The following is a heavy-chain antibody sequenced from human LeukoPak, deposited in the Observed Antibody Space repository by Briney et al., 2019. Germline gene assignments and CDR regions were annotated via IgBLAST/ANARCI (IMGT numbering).Heavy chain of an antibody. J-gene: IGHJ4*02. CDR2: INPDGDYT. Sequence: GGSLRLSCAASGFTFNTYWMHWIRQVLGKGLAWVSRINPDGDYTSYADSVKGRFTISRDNAKNTLYLLMSSLRAEDTAVYFCAGGFGGLWGQGTLVTVSS. D-gene: IGHD4-23*01. V-gene: IGHV3-74*01. CDR1: GFTFNTYW. CDR3: AGGFGGL.